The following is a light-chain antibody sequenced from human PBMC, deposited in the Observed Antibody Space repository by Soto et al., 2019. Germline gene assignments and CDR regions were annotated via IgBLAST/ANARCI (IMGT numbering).Light chain of an antibody. V-gene: IGLV2-14*01. CDR1: SSDVGDDDY. CDR2: EVT. J-gene: IGLJ2*01. Sequence: QSALTQPASVSGSPGQSITISCTGTSSDVGDDDYVSWYQQHPGKAPKLMIYEVTYRPSGVSNRFSASKSGNKASLTISGLQAEDEADYYCSSYASSNTMVFGGGTKLTVL. CDR3: SSYASSNTMV.